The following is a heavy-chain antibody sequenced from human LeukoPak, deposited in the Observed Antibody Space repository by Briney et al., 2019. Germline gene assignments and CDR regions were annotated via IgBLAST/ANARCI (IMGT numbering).Heavy chain of an antibody. V-gene: IGHV3-9*01. Sequence: GGSLRLSCAASGFTFDDYAMHWVRQAPGKGLEWVSGISWNSGSIGYADSVKGRFAISRDNSKNTLYLQMNSLRAEDTAVYYCARVGEGAAKDWGQGTLVTVSS. J-gene: IGHJ4*02. CDR2: ISWNSGSI. CDR3: ARVGEGAAKD. CDR1: GFTFDDYA. D-gene: IGHD1-26*01.